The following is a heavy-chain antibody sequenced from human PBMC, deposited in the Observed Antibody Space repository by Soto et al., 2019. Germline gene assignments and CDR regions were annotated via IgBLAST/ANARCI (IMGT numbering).Heavy chain of an antibody. CDR1: GGSISSYY. CDR2: IYTSGST. V-gene: IGHV4-4*07. D-gene: IGHD1-7*01. Sequence: QVQLQESGPGLVKPSETLSLTCTVSGGSISSYYWSWIRQPAGKGLEWIGRIYTSGSTNYNPSLKSRVTMSVDTSKNQFSLKLSSVTAADTAVYYCARDVTVGVWNSENWFDPWGQGTLVTVSS. J-gene: IGHJ5*02. CDR3: ARDVTVGVWNSENWFDP.